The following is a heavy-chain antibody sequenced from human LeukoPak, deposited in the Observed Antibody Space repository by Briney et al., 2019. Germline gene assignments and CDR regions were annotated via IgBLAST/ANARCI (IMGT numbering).Heavy chain of an antibody. D-gene: IGHD6-19*01. J-gene: IGHJ4*02. CDR3: AVSIAVAARTFDY. V-gene: IGHV3-74*01. CDR1: GFTFSSYW. Sequence: GGSLRLSCAASGFTFSSYWMHWVRQAPGKGLVWVSRINSDGSSTSYADSVKGRFTIPRDNAKNTLYLRMNSLRAEDTAVYYCAVSIAVAARTFDYWGQGTLVIVSS. CDR2: INSDGSST.